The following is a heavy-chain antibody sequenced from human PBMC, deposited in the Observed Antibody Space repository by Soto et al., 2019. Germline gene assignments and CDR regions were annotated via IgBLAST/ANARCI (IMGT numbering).Heavy chain of an antibody. CDR1: GFTFSSYG. V-gene: IGHV3-33*01. D-gene: IGHD3-10*01. Sequence: QVQLVESGGGVVQPGRSLRLSCAASGFTFSSYGMHWVRQAPGKGLERVAVIWYDGSNKYYADSVKGRITISRDNSKNTLYLRTNSQSGEATAVYYCGRTPSSGWFGESTNWGQGTLVTVSS. CDR2: IWYDGSNK. J-gene: IGHJ4*02. CDR3: GRTPSSGWFGESTN.